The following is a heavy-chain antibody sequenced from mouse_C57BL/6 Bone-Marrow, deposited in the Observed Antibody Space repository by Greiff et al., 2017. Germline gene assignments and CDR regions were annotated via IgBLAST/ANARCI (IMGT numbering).Heavy chain of an antibody. Sequence: QVQLQQSGPGLVAPSQSLSITCTVSGFSLTSYAISWVRQPPGKGLEWLGVIWTGGGTNYNSALKSRLSISKDNSKSQVFLKMNSLLTDDTARYYCARNPITTVVAPCIDYWGQGTTLTVSS. CDR1: GFSLTSYA. D-gene: IGHD1-1*01. CDR3: ARNPITTVVAPCIDY. V-gene: IGHV2-9-1*01. CDR2: IWTGGGT. J-gene: IGHJ2*01.